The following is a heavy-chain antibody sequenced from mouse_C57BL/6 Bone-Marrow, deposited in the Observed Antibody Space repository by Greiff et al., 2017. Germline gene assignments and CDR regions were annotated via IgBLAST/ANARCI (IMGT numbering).Heavy chain of an antibody. Sequence: EVKLMESGGDLVKPGGSLKLSCAASGFTFSSYGMSWVRQTPDKRLEWVATISSGGSYTYYPDSVKGRFTISRDNAKNTLYLQMSSLKSEDTAVYYCARRGRRGYFDVWGTGTTVTVSS. V-gene: IGHV5-6*02. D-gene: IGHD1-1*01. CDR1: GFTFSSYG. J-gene: IGHJ1*03. CDR3: ARRGRRGYFDV. CDR2: ISSGGSYT.